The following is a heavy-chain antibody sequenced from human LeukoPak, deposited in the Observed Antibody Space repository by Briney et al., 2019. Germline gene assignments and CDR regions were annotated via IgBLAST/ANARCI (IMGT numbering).Heavy chain of an antibody. V-gene: IGHV3-23*01. CDR3: AKAGYTKYYYDSSGYPPAY. CDR1: GFTFSSYA. D-gene: IGHD3-22*01. J-gene: IGHJ4*02. CDR2: ISGSGGST. Sequence: GGSLRLSCAASGFTFSSYAVSWVRQAPGKGLEWVSAISGSGGSTYYADSVKGRFTISRDDSKNTLYLQVNSLRAEDTAVYYCAKAGYTKYYYDSSGYPPAYWGQGTLVTVSS.